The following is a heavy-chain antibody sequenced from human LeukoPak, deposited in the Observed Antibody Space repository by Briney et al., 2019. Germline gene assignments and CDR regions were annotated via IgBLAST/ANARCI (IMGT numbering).Heavy chain of an antibody. V-gene: IGHV3-30*18. Sequence: AGGSLRLSCAASGFIFSTYGMHWVRQAPGKGLEWVAVISYDGSNEYYADSVKGRFTISRDNSKNTLYLQMNSLRGEDTAVYYCAKDRAPSRSRINYYFDYWGQGTLVTVSS. J-gene: IGHJ4*02. CDR1: GFIFSTYG. D-gene: IGHD2-15*01. CDR3: AKDRAPSRSRINYYFDY. CDR2: ISYDGSNE.